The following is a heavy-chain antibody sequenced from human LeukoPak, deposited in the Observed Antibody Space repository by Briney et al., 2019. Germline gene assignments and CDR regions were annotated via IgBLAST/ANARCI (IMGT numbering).Heavy chain of an antibody. CDR1: GGSFSGYY. J-gene: IGHJ4*02. CDR3: ARGRVTPTGGGKTFDY. V-gene: IGHV4-34*01. Sequence: KASETLSLTCAVYGGSFSGYYWSWIRQPPGKGLEWIGEINHSGSTNYNPSLKSRVTISVDTSKNQFSLKLSSVTAADTAVYYCARGRVTPTGGGKTFDYWGQGTLVTVSS. CDR2: INHSGST. D-gene: IGHD4-23*01.